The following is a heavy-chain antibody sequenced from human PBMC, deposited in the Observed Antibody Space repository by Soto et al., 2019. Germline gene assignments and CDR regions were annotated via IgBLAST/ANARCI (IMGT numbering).Heavy chain of an antibody. V-gene: IGHV3-11*01. CDR1: GFTFSDYY. J-gene: IGHJ6*02. Sequence: QVQLVESGGGLVKPGGSLRLSCAASGFTFSDYYMSWIRQAPGKGLEWVSYISSSGRTIYYADSVKGRFTISRDNAKNSLYLQMNSLRAEDTAVYYCAREGCSGGSCYTTDYYYYYYGMDVWGQGTTVTVSS. CDR2: ISSSGRTI. D-gene: IGHD2-15*01. CDR3: AREGCSGGSCYTTDYYYYYYGMDV.